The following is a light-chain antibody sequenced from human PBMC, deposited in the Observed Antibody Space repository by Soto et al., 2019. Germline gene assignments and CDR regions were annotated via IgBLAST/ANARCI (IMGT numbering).Light chain of an antibody. CDR1: SSNIGSNT. V-gene: IGLV1-44*01. CDR3: AAWDDSRNGYV. Sequence: QSALTQPPSASGTPGQRVTISCSGSSSNIGSNTVNWYQQLPGTAPKLLIYSNNQRPSGVPDRFSGSKSGTSASLAISGLQSLDEADYYCAAWDDSRNGYVFGTGTKVTVL. CDR2: SNN. J-gene: IGLJ1*01.